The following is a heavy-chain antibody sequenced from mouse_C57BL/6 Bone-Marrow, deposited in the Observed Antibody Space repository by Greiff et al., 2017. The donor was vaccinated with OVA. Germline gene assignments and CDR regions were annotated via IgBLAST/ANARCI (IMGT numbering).Heavy chain of an antibody. Sequence: DVQLVESGAELVRPGSSVKMSCKTSGYTFTSYGINWVKQRPGQGLEWIGYIYLGNGYTEYNEKFKGKATLTSDTSSSTAYMQLSSLTSEDSAIYFCARLWLPLLSGLAYWGQGTLVTVSA. V-gene: IGHV1-58*01. J-gene: IGHJ3*01. CDR2: IYLGNGYT. CDR3: ARLWLPLLSGLAY. CDR1: GYTFTSYG. D-gene: IGHD2-2*01.